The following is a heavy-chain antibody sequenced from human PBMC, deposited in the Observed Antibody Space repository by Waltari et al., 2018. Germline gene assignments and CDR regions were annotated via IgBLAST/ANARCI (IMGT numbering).Heavy chain of an antibody. V-gene: IGHV4-59*01. D-gene: IGHD2-21*01. CDR2: MYSVGGT. CDR3: TRGHIR. CDR1: GDALGTYL. J-gene: IGHJ3*01. Sequence: QVQLQESGPGQVTPSETLSLTCTVSGDALGTYLWRWIRQPPGRGLEWIGYMYSVGGTTSNPSLKSRVAFSMDTSKNQFSLRLSSVTEADTAVYYCTRGHIRWGQGTMVTVTS.